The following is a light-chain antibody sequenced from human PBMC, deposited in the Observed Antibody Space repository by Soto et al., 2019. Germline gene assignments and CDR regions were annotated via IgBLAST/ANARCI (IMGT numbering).Light chain of an antibody. CDR1: TVAATSGHY. Sequence: QALVCLQRSLSVSPGGRFTLTCGSSTVAATSGHYPYWFQQKPGQAPRTLICDTDNEPSWTPARFSGSIIGGKDAPTLSRAQPEDEAEYYCSLDYSGARWVFGTGTKVTAL. J-gene: IGLJ1*01. CDR2: DTD. CDR3: SLDYSGARWV. V-gene: IGLV7-46*01.